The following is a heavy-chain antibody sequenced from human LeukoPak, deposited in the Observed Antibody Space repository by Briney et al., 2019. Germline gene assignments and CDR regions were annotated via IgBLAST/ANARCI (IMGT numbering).Heavy chain of an antibody. J-gene: IGHJ3*02. CDR1: GGSNNSVDYY. CDR2: VHYSGNT. Sequence: SQTLPLTCTVSGGSNNSVDYYWSWIRHPPGKGLEWIGNVHYSGNTHYSPSLKSRITISIDTPRTRFSLTLSSVTVADTAVYYCARVGANYYGSGSFLDIWGQGTKVTVSS. V-gene: IGHV4-30-4*01. D-gene: IGHD3-10*01. CDR3: ARVGANYYGSGSFLDI.